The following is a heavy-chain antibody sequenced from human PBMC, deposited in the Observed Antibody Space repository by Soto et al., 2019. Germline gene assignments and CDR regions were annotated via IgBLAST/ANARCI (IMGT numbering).Heavy chain of an antibody. J-gene: IGHJ4*02. D-gene: IGHD5-12*01. Sequence: ASVKVSCKASGYTFTGHYIHWVRQAPEQGPEWMGEIGPESGATRYAQKFQGRATMTRDMSITTAYMELNNLSPDDTAVYYCGRGRSGQIVVFYWGQGTPVTVSS. V-gene: IGHV1-2*02. CDR1: GYTFTGHY. CDR3: GRGRSGQIVVFY. CDR2: IGPESGAT.